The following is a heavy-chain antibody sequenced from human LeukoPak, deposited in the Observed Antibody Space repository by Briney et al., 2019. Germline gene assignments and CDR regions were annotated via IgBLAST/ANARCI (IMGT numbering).Heavy chain of an antibody. CDR3: ARDKPQYRWDLYYFDY. J-gene: IGHJ4*02. CDR1: GFTLSSYW. V-gene: IGHV3-7*01. D-gene: IGHD1-26*01. Sequence: GGSLRLSCAASGFTLSSYWMSWVRQAPGKGLEGVANMKQDGSERYYVDSVKSRFTTSRDNAKNSLYLEMNSLRAEDTSVYYCARDKPQYRWDLYYFDYWGQGTLVTVSS. CDR2: MKQDGSER.